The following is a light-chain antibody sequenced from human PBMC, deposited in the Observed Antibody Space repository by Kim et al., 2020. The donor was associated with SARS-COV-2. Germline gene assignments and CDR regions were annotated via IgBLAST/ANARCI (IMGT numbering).Light chain of an antibody. Sequence: EIVMTQSPATLSVSPGERATLSCRASQNIGSNLAWYQQKPGQAPRLLIYDASTRATGIPARFSGSGSGTQFTVTISSLQSEDFAVYYCQQYNNWLTWTFGQGTKVDIK. J-gene: IGKJ1*01. CDR2: DAS. CDR3: QQYNNWLTWT. V-gene: IGKV3-15*01. CDR1: QNIGSN.